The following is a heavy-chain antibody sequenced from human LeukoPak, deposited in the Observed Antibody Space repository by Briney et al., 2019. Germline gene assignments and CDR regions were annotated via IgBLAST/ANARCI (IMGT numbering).Heavy chain of an antibody. V-gene: IGHV4-34*01. J-gene: IGHJ4*02. CDR2: INHSGST. CDR1: GGSFSGYY. Sequence: SETLSLTCAVYGGSFSGYYWSWIRQPPGKGLEWIGEINHSGSTNYNPSLKSRVTISVDTSKNQFSLKLSSVTAADTAVYYCARLADYYDSSGYYAQFDYWGQGTLVTVSS. CDR3: ARLADYYDSSGYYAQFDY. D-gene: IGHD3-22*01.